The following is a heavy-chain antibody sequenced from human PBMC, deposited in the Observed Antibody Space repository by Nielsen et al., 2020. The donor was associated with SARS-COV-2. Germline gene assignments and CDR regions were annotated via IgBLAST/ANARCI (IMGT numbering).Heavy chain of an antibody. J-gene: IGHJ5*02. CDR2: ISAYNGNT. V-gene: IGHV1-18*01. Sequence: ASVKASCKASGYTFTSYGISWVRQAPGQGLEWMGWISAYNGNTNYAQKFQGRVTMTRNTSISTAYMELSSLRSEDTAVYYCATRQRIPAAIFGWKYWFDPWGQGTLVTVSS. CDR1: GYTFTSYG. D-gene: IGHD2-2*01. CDR3: ATRQRIPAAIFGWKYWFDP.